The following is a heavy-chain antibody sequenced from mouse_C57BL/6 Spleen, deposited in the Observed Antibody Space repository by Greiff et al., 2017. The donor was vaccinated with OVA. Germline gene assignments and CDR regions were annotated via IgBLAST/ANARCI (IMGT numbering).Heavy chain of an antibody. CDR3: ARKDGYFWFAY. Sequence: VQLKQSGPELVKPGDSVKISCKASGYSFTGYFMNWVMQSHGKSLEWIGRINPYNGDTFYNQKFKGKATLTVDKSSSTAHMELRSLTSEDSAVYYCARKDGYFWFAYWGQGTLVTVSA. CDR2: INPYNGDT. D-gene: IGHD2-3*01. J-gene: IGHJ3*01. V-gene: IGHV1-20*01. CDR1: GYSFTGYF.